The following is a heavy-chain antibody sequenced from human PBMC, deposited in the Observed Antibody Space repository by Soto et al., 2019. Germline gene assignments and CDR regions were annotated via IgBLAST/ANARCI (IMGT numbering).Heavy chain of an antibody. V-gene: IGHV1-18*01. CDR3: AREPNYFDY. Sequence: ASVKVSCKASGGTFSNSAISWVRQAPGQGLEWMGWIMPIYRTTEYAQKLQGRVTMTTDTSTSTADMELRSLRSDDTAVYYCAREPNYFDYWGQGTLVTVSS. J-gene: IGHJ4*02. CDR1: GGTFSNSA. CDR2: IMPIYRTT.